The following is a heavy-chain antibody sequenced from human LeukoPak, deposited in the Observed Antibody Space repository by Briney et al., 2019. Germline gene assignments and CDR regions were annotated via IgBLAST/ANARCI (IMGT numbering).Heavy chain of an antibody. CDR1: GFIFNSYG. J-gene: IGHJ6*03. CDR2: IRYDGSNE. V-gene: IGHV3-30*02. Sequence: GGSLRLSCAASGFIFNSYGMHWVRQAPGKGLEWVAFIRYDGSNECYADSVKGRFTISRDNSKNTLYLQMNSLRPEDTAVYYCAKEGYYYLDVWGKGTTVTISS. CDR3: AKEGYYYLDV.